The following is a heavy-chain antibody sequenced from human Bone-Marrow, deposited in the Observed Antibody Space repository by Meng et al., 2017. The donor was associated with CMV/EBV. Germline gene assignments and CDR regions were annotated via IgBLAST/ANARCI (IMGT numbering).Heavy chain of an antibody. D-gene: IGHD1-26*01. J-gene: IGHJ4*02. CDR3: AREGGSYYFDY. V-gene: IGHV1-69*16. CDR2: IIPILGIA. CDR1: GGTFSSYT. Sequence: SVKVSCKASGGTFSSYTISWVRQAPGQGLEWMGRIIPILGIANYAQKFQGRVTITTDESTSTAYMELSSLRSEDTAVYYCAREGGSYYFDYWGQGTLVTFSS.